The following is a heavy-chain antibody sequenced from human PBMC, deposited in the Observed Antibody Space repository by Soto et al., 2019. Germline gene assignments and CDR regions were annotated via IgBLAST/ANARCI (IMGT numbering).Heavy chain of an antibody. CDR1: GFTFSNAW. CDR2: IKSKTDGGTT. J-gene: IGHJ5*02. V-gene: IGHV3-15*07. Sequence: EVQLVESGGGLVKPGGSLRLSCAASGFTFSNAWMNWVRQAPGKGLEWVGRIKSKTDGGTTDYAAPVKGRFTISRDDSKNTLYLQMNSLXXXXXXXXXXXXXXXXXXXXXXXXXDRKMKFDPWGQGTLVTVSS. CDR3: XXXXXXXXXXXXXXXDRKMKFDP. D-gene: IGHD2-15*01.